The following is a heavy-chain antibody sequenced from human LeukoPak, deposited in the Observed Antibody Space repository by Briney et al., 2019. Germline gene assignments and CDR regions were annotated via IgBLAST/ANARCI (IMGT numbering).Heavy chain of an antibody. CDR2: ISTSGST. CDR3: ARMYCTSTTCYLDF. CDR1: GASMSGSF. J-gene: IGHJ4*02. Sequence: NPSETLSLTCSVSGASMSGSFWSWIRQPAGKGLEWLGRISTSGSTLYNPSLKSRVTVSVDTSKNQFCLRLNSVTAADTAVYYCARMYCTSTTCYLDFWGQGTPVTVSS. V-gene: IGHV4-4*07. D-gene: IGHD2-2*01.